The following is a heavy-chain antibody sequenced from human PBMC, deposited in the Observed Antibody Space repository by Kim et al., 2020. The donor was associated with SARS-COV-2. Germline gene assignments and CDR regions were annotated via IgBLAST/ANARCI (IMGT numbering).Heavy chain of an antibody. V-gene: IGHV3-33*06. CDR3: AKGLGAQAVYYYGSGICWGCLRGFDP. Sequence: GGSLRLSCAASGFTFSSYGMHWVRQAPGKGLEWVAVIWYDGSNKYYADSVKGRFTISRDNSKNTLYLQMNSLRAEDTAVYYCAKGLGAQAVYYYGSGICWGCLRGFDPWGQGTLVTVSS. D-gene: IGHD3-10*01. CDR1: GFTFSSYG. J-gene: IGHJ5*02. CDR2: IWYDGSNK.